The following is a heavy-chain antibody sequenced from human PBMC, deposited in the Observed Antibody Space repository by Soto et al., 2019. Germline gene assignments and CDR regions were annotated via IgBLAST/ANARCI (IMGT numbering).Heavy chain of an antibody. Sequence: SETLSLTCTVSGGSISSSSYFWGWIRQPPGKGLEWRGSIYYSGITYYNLSLKRRVTISVDTSNIQFSLKLSSVTAADTAVYYCARHPARQQQLQWDWFDPWGQGTLVTVSS. J-gene: IGHJ5*02. D-gene: IGHD6-13*01. V-gene: IGHV4-39*01. CDR1: GGSISSSSYF. CDR3: ARHPARQQQLQWDWFDP. CDR2: IYYSGIT.